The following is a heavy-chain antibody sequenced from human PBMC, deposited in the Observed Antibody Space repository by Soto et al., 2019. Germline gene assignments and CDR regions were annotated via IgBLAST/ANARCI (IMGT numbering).Heavy chain of an antibody. Sequence: QVQLQESGPGLVRPSQTLSRPCTISGGSISPDHYHWTSIRHPPGKGLEWIGYIHYIGSIYSNPSLQSPVTLSADTSNNLFFLKLRAATAAASAVYFCVREDVSGGRDYYGLHVWGQGTPITVSS. D-gene: IGHD2-15*01. CDR1: GGSISPDHYH. CDR2: IHYIGSI. CDR3: VREDVSGGRDYYGLHV. V-gene: IGHV4-30-4*01. J-gene: IGHJ6*02.